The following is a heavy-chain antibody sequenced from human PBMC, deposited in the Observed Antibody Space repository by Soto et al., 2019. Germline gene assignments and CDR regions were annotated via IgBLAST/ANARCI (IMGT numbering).Heavy chain of an antibody. D-gene: IGHD3-3*01. CDR3: ARATHLLRFLEWSHQRYAYYFDY. J-gene: IGHJ4*02. CDR1: GGSISSGGYY. V-gene: IGHV4-31*03. CDR2: IYYSGST. Sequence: TLSLTCTVSGGSISSGGYYWSWIRQHPGKGLEWIGYIYYSGSTYYNPSLKSRVTISVDTSKNQFSLKLSSVTAADTAVYYCARATHLLRFLEWSHQRYAYYFDYWGQGTLVTV.